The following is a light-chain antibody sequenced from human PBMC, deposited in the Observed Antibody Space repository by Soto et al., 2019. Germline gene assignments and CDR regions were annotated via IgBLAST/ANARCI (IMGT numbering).Light chain of an antibody. J-gene: IGLJ1*01. Sequence: QSVLTQSPSVSAAPGQKVTISCSGGSSNIGNNDVSWYHQLPGTAPKVLIYDNNKRASGIPDRFSGSKSGTSATLGITGLQTGDEGDYYCGTWDSDSYVFGTGTKHRP. CDR2: DNN. V-gene: IGLV1-51*01. CDR3: GTWDSDSYV. CDR1: SSNIGNND.